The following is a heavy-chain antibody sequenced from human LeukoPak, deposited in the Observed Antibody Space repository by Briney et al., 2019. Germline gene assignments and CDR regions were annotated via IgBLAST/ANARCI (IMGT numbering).Heavy chain of an antibody. D-gene: IGHD3-16*01. J-gene: IGHJ5*02. CDR2: INQGATVK. CDR3: ARLLGESTIYDL. Sequence: PGRSLRLSCAASGFTFSSYAMHWVRQAPGKGLEWVASINQGATVKNYVDSAQGRFIISRDNAKNSLSLQMNSLRAEDTAMYYCARLLGESTIYDLWGQGTLVTVSS. CDR1: GFTFSSYA. V-gene: IGHV3-7*01.